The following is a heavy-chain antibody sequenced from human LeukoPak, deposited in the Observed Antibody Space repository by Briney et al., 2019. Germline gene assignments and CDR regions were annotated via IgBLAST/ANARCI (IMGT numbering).Heavy chain of an antibody. D-gene: IGHD3-10*01. CDR2: IYSGGST. CDR1: GFTFSSYS. Sequence: GGSLRLSCAASGFTFSSYSMNWVRQAPGKGLEWVSVIYSGGSTYYADSVKGRFTISRDNSKNTLYLQMNSLRAEDTAVYYCARVGSYWTNYYYYGMDVWGQGTTVTVSS. CDR3: ARVGSYWTNYYYYGMDV. V-gene: IGHV3-66*01. J-gene: IGHJ6*02.